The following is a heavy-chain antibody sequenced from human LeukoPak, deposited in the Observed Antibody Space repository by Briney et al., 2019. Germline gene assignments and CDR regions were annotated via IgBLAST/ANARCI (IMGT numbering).Heavy chain of an antibody. Sequence: SETLSLTCTVSGGSISSGGYYWSWIRQPPGTGLEWIGYIYHSGSTYYNPSLKSRVTISVDRSKNQFSLKLSSVTAADTAVYYCARFPFTYSSSWDAFDIWGQGTMVTVSS. J-gene: IGHJ3*02. CDR3: ARFPFTYSSSWDAFDI. V-gene: IGHV4-30-2*01. D-gene: IGHD6-6*01. CDR1: GGSISSGGYY. CDR2: IYHSGST.